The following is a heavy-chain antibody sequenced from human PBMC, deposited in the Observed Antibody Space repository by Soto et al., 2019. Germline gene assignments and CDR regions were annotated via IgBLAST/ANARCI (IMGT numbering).Heavy chain of an antibody. J-gene: IGHJ6*02. CDR2: IIPIFGTA. V-gene: IGHV1-69*01. D-gene: IGHD1-26*01. Sequence: QVKLVQSGAEVKKPGSSVKVSCKSSGGTFSSYAISWVRQAPGQGLEWMGGIIPIFGTANYAQKFQGRVTITADESTSTAYMELSSLRSDDTAVYYCGAPQYGMDVWGQGTTVTVSS. CDR3: GAPQYGMDV. CDR1: GGTFSSYA.